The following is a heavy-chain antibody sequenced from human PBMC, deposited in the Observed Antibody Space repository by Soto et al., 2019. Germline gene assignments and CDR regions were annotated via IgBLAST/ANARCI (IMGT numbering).Heavy chain of an antibody. CDR2: IVVGSGNT. CDR1: GFTFTSSA. Sequence: SVKVSCKASGFTFTSSAVQWVRQARGQRLEWIGWIVVGSGNTNYAQKFQERVTITRDMSTSTAYMELSSLRSEDTAVYYCAADRYGDYVFDYWGQGTLVTVSS. CDR3: AADRYGDYVFDY. J-gene: IGHJ4*02. V-gene: IGHV1-58*01. D-gene: IGHD4-17*01.